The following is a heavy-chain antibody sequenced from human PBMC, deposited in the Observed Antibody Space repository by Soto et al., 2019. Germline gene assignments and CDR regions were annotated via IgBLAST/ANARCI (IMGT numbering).Heavy chain of an antibody. V-gene: IGHV3-64D*08. J-gene: IGHJ4*02. CDR1: GFTFSAYA. CDR2: ISGEGGST. CDR3: ASRYCTTSSCHQFDY. Sequence: GGSLRLSCSASGFTFSAYAMHWVRQAPGEGLQNVSAISGEGGSTFYADSVKGRFTISRDNSKNTLYLHMSSLRGEDTAIYYCASRYCTTSSCHQFDYWGQGTLVTVSS. D-gene: IGHD2-2*01.